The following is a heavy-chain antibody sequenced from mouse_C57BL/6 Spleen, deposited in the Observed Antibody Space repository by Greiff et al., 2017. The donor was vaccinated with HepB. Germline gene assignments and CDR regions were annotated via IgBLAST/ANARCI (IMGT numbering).Heavy chain of an antibody. D-gene: IGHD1-1*01. J-gene: IGHJ1*03. Sequence: EVKLQESGAELVRPGSSVKMSCKTSGYTFTSYGINWVKQRPGQGLEWIGYIYIGNGYTEYNEKFKGKATLTSDTSSSTAYMQLSSLTSEDSAIYFCARLNYGSIYEEGYFVVWGTGTTVTVSS. V-gene: IGHV1-58*01. CDR3: ARLNYGSIYEEGYFVV. CDR1: GYTFTSYG. CDR2: IYIGNGYT.